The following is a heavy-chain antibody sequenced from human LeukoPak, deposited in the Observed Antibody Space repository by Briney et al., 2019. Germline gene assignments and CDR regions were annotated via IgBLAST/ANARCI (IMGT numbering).Heavy chain of an antibody. D-gene: IGHD1-26*01. Sequence: PGGSLRLSCAASGFTFSSYAMNWVRQAPGKGLEWVAVISYDGRTTYYADSVKGRFTITRDNSKNTLYVQMSSLRAEDTAVYYCAREGVGPSTPVLYYFDYWGQGTLVTVSS. CDR1: GFTFSSYA. J-gene: IGHJ4*02. V-gene: IGHV3-30*04. CDR3: AREGVGPSTPVLYYFDY. CDR2: ISYDGRTT.